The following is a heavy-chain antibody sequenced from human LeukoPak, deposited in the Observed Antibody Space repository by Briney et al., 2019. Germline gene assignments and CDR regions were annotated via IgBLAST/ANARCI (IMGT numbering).Heavy chain of an antibody. CDR2: IYYSGST. CDR3: ATRSWGAGAFDI. D-gene: IGHD3-16*01. CDR1: GGSISSYY. V-gene: IGHV4-59*01. Sequence: SGTLSLTCTVSGGSISSYYWSWIRQPPGKGLEWIGYIYYSGSTNYNPSLKSRVTISVDTSKNQFSPKLSSVTAADTAVYYCATRSWGAGAFDIWGQGTMVTVSS. J-gene: IGHJ3*02.